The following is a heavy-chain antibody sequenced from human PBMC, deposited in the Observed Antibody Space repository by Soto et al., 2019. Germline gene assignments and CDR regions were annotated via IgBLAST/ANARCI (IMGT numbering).Heavy chain of an antibody. CDR3: VRERYTMSDFWSALSSD. V-gene: IGHV3-23*04. D-gene: IGHD3-3*01. CDR2: IRNDGGSI. CDR1: GFTFSSSP. Sequence: EVQLVQSGGGLVQPGGSLRLSCAASGFTFSSSPMNWVRQVPGKGLEWVSAIRNDGGSIYYVDSVKGGSTISRDNSKNTASLRMTILRDVDTAIYYCVRERYTMSDFWSALSSDWGQGAL. J-gene: IGHJ4*02.